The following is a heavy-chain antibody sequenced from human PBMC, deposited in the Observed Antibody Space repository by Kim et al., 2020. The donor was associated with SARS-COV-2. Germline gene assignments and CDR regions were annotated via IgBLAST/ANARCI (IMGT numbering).Heavy chain of an antibody. Sequence: GGSLRLSCAASGFTFSSYGMHWVRQAPGKGLEWVAVIWYDGSNKYYADSVKGRFTISRDNSKNTLYLQMNSLRAEDTAVYYCARDWGGVRSSWTPLDYWGQGTLVTVSS. CDR1: GFTFSSYG. CDR3: ARDWGGVRSSWTPLDY. V-gene: IGHV3-33*01. D-gene: IGHD6-13*01. J-gene: IGHJ4*02. CDR2: IWYDGSNK.